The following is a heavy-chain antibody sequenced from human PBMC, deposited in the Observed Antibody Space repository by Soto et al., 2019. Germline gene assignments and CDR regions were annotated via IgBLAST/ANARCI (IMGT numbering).Heavy chain of an antibody. Sequence: PRLSCAASGFTFSNDGIHWVRQPPGKGLEWVAVISHDANNKYYADPVKGRFTISRDNSRNTLYLQMRSLRSDDTAVYYCARDSFVTIFGVVIPPGWFDPWGQGTLVTVSS. CDR2: ISHDANNK. J-gene: IGHJ5*02. D-gene: IGHD3-3*01. CDR3: ARDSFVTIFGVVIPPGWFDP. V-gene: IGHV3-30*03. CDR1: GFTFSNDG.